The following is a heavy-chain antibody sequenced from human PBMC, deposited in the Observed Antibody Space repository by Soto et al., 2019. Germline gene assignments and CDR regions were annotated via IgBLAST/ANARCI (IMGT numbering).Heavy chain of an antibody. D-gene: IGHD1-26*01. CDR3: ARCNSGSYWIPEY. CDR2: IEQDGSQK. Sequence: EVQLVESGGGLVQPGWSLRLSCAISGFTFSNYWMTWVRQAPGKGLEWVANIEQDGSQKYYLDSVKGRFTISRDNAKNSLYLQMNSLRAEDTAVYYCARCNSGSYWIPEYWGQGTLVTVSS. V-gene: IGHV3-7*03. CDR1: GFTFSNYW. J-gene: IGHJ4*02.